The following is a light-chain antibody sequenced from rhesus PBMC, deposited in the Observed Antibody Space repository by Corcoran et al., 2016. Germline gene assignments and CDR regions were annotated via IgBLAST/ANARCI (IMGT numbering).Light chain of an antibody. CDR1: SNDVGYYDA. Sequence: QSGPTQSPSVSGSPGQSVTIFCTGTSNDVGYYDAVSWYQQYPDKAPRFLIYEVSKRPSGVSDRFSGSKSGNTASLTISGLQAEDEAHYYCCSFAVGGTFVFGSGTKLTVL. CDR3: CSFAVGGTFV. J-gene: IGLJ6*01. V-gene: IGLV2-19*02. CDR2: EVS.